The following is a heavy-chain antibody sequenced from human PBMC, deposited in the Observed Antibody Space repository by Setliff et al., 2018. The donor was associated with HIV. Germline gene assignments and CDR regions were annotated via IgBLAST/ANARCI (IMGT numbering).Heavy chain of an antibody. D-gene: IGHD6-19*01. J-gene: IGHJ5*02. CDR3: ARIQWLVPGGWFDP. Sequence: SETLSLTCTVSGGSLSSSSYSWGWIRQPPGKGLEWTTIIYYSGNTYYNPSLKSRITLSVDTSKNQFSLRLTSVTASDTAVYYCARIQWLVPGGWFDPWGQGTLVTV. CDR1: GGSLSSSSYS. V-gene: IGHV4-39*01. CDR2: IYYSGNT.